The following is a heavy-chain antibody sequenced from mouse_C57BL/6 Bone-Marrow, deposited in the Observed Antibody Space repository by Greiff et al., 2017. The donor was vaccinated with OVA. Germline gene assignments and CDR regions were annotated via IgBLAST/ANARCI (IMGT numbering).Heavy chain of an antibody. CDR2: IDPANGNT. D-gene: IGHD2-1*01. CDR3: ATLYYGIFYYAMDY. J-gene: IGHJ4*01. V-gene: IGHV14-3*01. CDR1: GFNIKNTY. Sequence: EVKLVESVAELVRPGASVKLSCTASGFNIKNTYMHWVKQRPEQGLEWIGRIDPANGNTKYAPKFQGKATITADTSSNTAYLQLSSLTSEDTAIYYCATLYYGIFYYAMDYWGQGTSVTVSS.